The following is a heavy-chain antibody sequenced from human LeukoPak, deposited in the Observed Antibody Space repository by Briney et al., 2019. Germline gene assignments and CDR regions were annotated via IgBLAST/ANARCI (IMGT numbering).Heavy chain of an antibody. CDR2: IYSDGDT. J-gene: IGHJ4*02. Sequence: GGSLRLSCTTSGFTVSDNYMSWVRQAPGKGPEWVSFIYSDGDTYYADSVKGRFTISRDKSKNTLFLQMNSLRAEDTAVYYCARWNLVSSGFDFWGQGTLVTVSS. CDR1: GFTVSDNY. D-gene: IGHD2-8*01. V-gene: IGHV3-53*01. CDR3: ARWNLVSSGFDF.